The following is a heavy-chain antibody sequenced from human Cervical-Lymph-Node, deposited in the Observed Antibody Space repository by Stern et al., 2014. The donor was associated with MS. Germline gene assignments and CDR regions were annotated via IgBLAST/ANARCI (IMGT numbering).Heavy chain of an antibody. Sequence: EVQLVGSGGDLVQPGRSLRLSCAAFGFTFDDYAMHWVRQAPGKGLEWVAGISWNSGTIGYADSVKGRFTTSRDNAYSSLYLQMNSLRPEDTALYYCARDITGSSAYFAYWGQGTLVTVSS. CDR2: ISWNSGTI. D-gene: IGHD1-14*01. V-gene: IGHV3-9*01. CDR3: ARDITGSSAYFAY. J-gene: IGHJ4*02. CDR1: GFTFDDYA.